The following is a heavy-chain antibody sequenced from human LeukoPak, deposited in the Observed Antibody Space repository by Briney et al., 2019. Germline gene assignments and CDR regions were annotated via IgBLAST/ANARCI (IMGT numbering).Heavy chain of an antibody. CDR1: GGSFSGYY. CDR3: ARVSPRNYYDSSGYPNTRRGPYYYYYMDV. J-gene: IGHJ6*03. Sequence: SETLSLTCAVYGGSFSGYYWSWIRQPPGKGLEWIGEINHSGSTNYNPSLNGRVTISVDTSKNQFSLKLSSVTAADTAVYYCARVSPRNYYDSSGYPNTRRGPYYYYYMDVWGKGTTVTVSS. D-gene: IGHD3-22*01. CDR2: INHSGST. V-gene: IGHV4-34*01.